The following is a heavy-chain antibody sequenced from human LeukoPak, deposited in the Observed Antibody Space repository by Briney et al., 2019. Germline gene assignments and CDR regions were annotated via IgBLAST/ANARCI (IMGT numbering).Heavy chain of an antibody. CDR2: INPNSGGT. Sequence: VTSVKVSCKASGYTFTGYYMHWVRQAPGQGLEWMGWINPNSGGTNYAQKVQGRVTMTRDTSISTAYMELSRLRSDDTAVYYSARGPSRNPTSDIPLYSSSWYRGFDYWGQGTLVTVSS. CDR1: GYTFTGYY. V-gene: IGHV1-2*02. J-gene: IGHJ4*02. CDR3: ARGPSRNPTSDIPLYSSSWYRGFDY. D-gene: IGHD6-13*01.